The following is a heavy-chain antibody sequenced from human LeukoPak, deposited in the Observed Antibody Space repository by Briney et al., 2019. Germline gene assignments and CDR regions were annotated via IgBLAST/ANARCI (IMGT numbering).Heavy chain of an antibody. CDR1: GGSISSGSYY. V-gene: IGHV4-61*02. Sequence: SETLSLTCTVSGGSISSGSYYWSWIRQPAGKGLEWIGRIYTSGSTNYNPSLKSRVTISVDTSKNQFSLKLSSVTAADTAVYYCARDAAAAPHMDVWGKGTTVTVSS. CDR2: IYTSGST. D-gene: IGHD6-25*01. CDR3: ARDAAAAPHMDV. J-gene: IGHJ6*04.